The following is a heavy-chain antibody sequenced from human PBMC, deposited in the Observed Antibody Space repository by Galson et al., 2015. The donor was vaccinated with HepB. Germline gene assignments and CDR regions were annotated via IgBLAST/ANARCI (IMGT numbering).Heavy chain of an antibody. CDR3: ARDLYSSGWDYYYYYGMDV. D-gene: IGHD6-19*01. Sequence: SVKVSCKASGYAFTGYYIHWVRQAPGQGLEWMGWINPKSGGTNSGQKFQGRVTMTRDTFSSTSYMELSRLRSDDTAVYYCARDLYSSGWDYYYYYGMDVWGQGTTVTVSS. CDR1: GYAFTGYY. V-gene: IGHV1-2*02. J-gene: IGHJ6*02. CDR2: INPKSGGT.